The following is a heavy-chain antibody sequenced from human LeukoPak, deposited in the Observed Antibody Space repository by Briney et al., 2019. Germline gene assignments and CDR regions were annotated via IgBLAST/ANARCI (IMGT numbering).Heavy chain of an antibody. V-gene: IGHV4-4*07. D-gene: IGHD1-26*01. J-gene: IGHJ4*02. CDR1: GGSISSYY. CDR3: ARENSGSYREFDY. Sequence: SETLSLTCTVSGGSISSYYWSWIRQPAGKGQEWIGRIYTSGSTNYNASLKSRVSMSVDTSKNQFSLKLSSVTAADTAVFYCARENSGSYREFDYWGQGTLVTVSS. CDR2: IYTSGST.